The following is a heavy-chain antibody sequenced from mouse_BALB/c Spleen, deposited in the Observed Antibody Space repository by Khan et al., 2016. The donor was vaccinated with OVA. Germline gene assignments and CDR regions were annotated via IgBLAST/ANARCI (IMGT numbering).Heavy chain of an antibody. V-gene: IGHV1-7*01. CDR1: GYTFINYW. CDR2: INPSTGYT. J-gene: IGHJ2*01. CDR3: ARRELRWDFDY. D-gene: IGHD1-1*01. Sequence: QVQLQQSGAELAKPGASVKMSCKASGYTFINYWILWVKQRPGQGLEWIGYINPSTGYTEYNQNFKDKATLTADKSSSTAYMQLSSLTSEDSAVYYCARRELRWDFDYWGQGTTLTVSS.